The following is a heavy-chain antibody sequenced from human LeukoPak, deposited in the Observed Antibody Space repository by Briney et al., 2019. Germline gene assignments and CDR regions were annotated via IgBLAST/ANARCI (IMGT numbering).Heavy chain of an antibody. J-gene: IGHJ4*02. CDR2: ISGSGGST. D-gene: IGHD3-10*01. CDR3: ARPRELYYFDY. V-gene: IGHV3-23*01. Sequence: HPGGSLRLSCATSGFTFSSYAMSWVRQAPGKGLEWVSAISGSGGSTYYADSVKGRFTISRDNSKNTLYLQMNSLRVEDTAVYYCARPRELYYFDYWGQGTLVTVSS. CDR1: GFTFSSYA.